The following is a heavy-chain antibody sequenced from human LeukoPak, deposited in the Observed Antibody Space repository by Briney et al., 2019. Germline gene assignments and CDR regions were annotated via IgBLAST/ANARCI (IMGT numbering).Heavy chain of an antibody. Sequence: PSETLSLTCTVSGGSISSSCYFWGRIRQPPGTGLEWIGSIYYGGSTYYSPSLRGRVTISVDTSKNQFSLNLSSVTAADTAVYYCARHDGRGGATMGALDYWGQGSLVTVSS. CDR2: IYYGGST. D-gene: IGHD5-12*01. V-gene: IGHV4-39*01. CDR1: GGSISSSCYF. J-gene: IGHJ4*02. CDR3: ARHDGRGGATMGALDY.